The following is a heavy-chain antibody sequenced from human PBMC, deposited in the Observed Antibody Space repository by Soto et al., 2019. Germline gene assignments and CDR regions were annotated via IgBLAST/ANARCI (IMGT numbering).Heavy chain of an antibody. J-gene: IGHJ4*02. Sequence: EVQLVESGGGLVKPGGSLRLSCAASGFTFSSYSMNWVRQAPGKGLEWVSSISSSSSYIYYADSVKGRFTISRDNANNSLYLQMNSLRAEDTAVYYCARDNRLEHLEGGDYWGQGTLVTVSS. CDR2: ISSSSSYI. CDR1: GFTFSSYS. CDR3: ARDNRLEHLEGGDY. D-gene: IGHD1-1*01. V-gene: IGHV3-21*01.